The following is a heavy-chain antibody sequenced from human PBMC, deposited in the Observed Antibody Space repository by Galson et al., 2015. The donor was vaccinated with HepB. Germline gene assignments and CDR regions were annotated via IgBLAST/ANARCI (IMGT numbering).Heavy chain of an antibody. J-gene: IGHJ3*02. CDR1: GFTFSSHA. V-gene: IGHV3-23*01. Sequence: SLRLSCAASGFTFSSHAMSWVRQAPGKGLEWVSGISGSGGSTYYADSGKGRFTISRDNSKNMLFLQMNSLRAEDTAVYYCAKSISLLPDPFGIWGQGTMVTVSS. CDR2: ISGSGGST. CDR3: AKSISLLPDPFGI. D-gene: IGHD3-10*01.